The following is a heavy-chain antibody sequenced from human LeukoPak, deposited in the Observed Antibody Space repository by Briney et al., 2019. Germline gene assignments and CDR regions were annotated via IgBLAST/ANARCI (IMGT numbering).Heavy chain of an antibody. CDR1: GFTFSRFT. Sequence: PGGSLRLSCAASGFTFSRFTMYWVRQAPGKGLEWVSGISGSDSSTYYADFVKGRFIISRDNSKNTLYLQMNSLRADDTAVYYCAKGGGWLYYFDYWGQGTLVTVSS. V-gene: IGHV3-23*01. D-gene: IGHD4-23*01. CDR3: AKGGGWLYYFDY. CDR2: ISGSDSST. J-gene: IGHJ4*02.